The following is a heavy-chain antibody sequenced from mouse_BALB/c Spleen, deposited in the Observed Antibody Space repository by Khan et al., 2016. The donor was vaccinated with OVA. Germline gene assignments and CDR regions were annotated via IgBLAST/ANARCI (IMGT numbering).Heavy chain of an antibody. J-gene: IGHJ2*01. Sequence: QVRLQQSDAELVKPGASVKISCKASGYTFTDHAIHWVKQKPEQGLEWIGYISPGNGDIKYNEKFKGKAILTADKSSSTAYMQLNSLTSEDSAVYFCHLLWLRQYYFDYWGQGTTLTVSS. CDR2: ISPGNGDI. D-gene: IGHD2-2*01. CDR3: HLLWLRQYYFDY. V-gene: IGHV1S53*01. CDR1: GYTFTDHA.